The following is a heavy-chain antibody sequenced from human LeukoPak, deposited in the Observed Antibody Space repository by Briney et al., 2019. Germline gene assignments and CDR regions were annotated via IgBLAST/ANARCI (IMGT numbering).Heavy chain of an antibody. J-gene: IGHJ6*03. CDR3: ARERITIFGVVYREDYYYMDV. CDR1: RFTFSSYS. Sequence: KTGGSLRLSCAASRFTFSSYSMNWVRQAPGKGLEWVSSISSSSSFIYYADSVKGRFTISRDNAKNSLYLQMNSLRAEDTAVYYCARERITIFGVVYREDYYYMDVWGKGTTVTVSS. CDR2: ISSSSSFI. V-gene: IGHV3-21*01. D-gene: IGHD3-3*01.